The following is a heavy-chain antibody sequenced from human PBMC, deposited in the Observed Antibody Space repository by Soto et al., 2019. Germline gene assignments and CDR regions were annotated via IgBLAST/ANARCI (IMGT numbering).Heavy chain of an antibody. J-gene: IGHJ3*02. CDR1: GFTFSSYG. D-gene: IGHD3-9*01. Sequence: GGSLRLSCAASGFTFSSYGMHWVRQAPGKGLEWVAVIWYDGSNKYYADSVKGRFTISRDNSKNTLYLQMNSLRAEDTAVYYCARDDILTGYYGDDAFDIWGQGTMVTVSS. CDR2: IWYDGSNK. CDR3: ARDDILTGYYGDDAFDI. V-gene: IGHV3-33*01.